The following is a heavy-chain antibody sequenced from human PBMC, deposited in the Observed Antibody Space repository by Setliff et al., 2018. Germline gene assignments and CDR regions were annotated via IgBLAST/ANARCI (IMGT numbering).Heavy chain of an antibody. D-gene: IGHD1-26*01. CDR1: GGSISSGGYY. J-gene: IGHJ3*02. Sequence: PSETLYLTCTASGGSISSGGYYWSWIRQHPGKGLEWIGYIYYSGSTYYNPSLKSRVTISVDTSKNQFSLKLSSVTAADTAVYYCARDRRIVGARHAFDIWGQGTMVTVSS. V-gene: IGHV4-31*03. CDR3: ARDRRIVGARHAFDI. CDR2: IYYSGST.